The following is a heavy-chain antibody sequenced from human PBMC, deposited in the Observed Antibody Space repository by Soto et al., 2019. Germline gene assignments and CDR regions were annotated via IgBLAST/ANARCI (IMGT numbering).Heavy chain of an antibody. V-gene: IGHV3-30*03. CDR2: ISYDGSNK. Sequence: HPGGSLRLSCAASGFTFSSFGMHWVRQAPGKGLEWVALISYDGSNKYYADSVKGRFTISRDNSKNTLYLQMNSLRADDTAVYYCARDRKWELLRDYWGQGTLVTVSS. CDR3: ARDRKWELLRDY. CDR1: GFTFSSFG. J-gene: IGHJ4*02. D-gene: IGHD1-26*01.